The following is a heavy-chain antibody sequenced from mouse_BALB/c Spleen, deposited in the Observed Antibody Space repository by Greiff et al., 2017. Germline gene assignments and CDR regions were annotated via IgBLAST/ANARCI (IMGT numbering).Heavy chain of an antibody. J-gene: IGHJ4*01. D-gene: IGHD2-4*01. CDR3: ARGLRRQVYYAMDY. Sequence: QVQLKESGPGLVAPSQSLSITCTVSGFSLTSYGVHWVRQPPGKGLEWLGVIWAGGSTNYNSALMSRLSISKDNSKSQVFLKMNSLQTDDTAMYYCARGLRRQVYYAMDYWGQGTSVTVSS. CDR2: IWAGGST. CDR1: GFSLTSYG. V-gene: IGHV2-9*02.